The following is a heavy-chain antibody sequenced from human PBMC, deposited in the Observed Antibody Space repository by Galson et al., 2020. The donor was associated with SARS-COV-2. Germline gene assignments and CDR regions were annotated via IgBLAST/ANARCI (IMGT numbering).Heavy chain of an antibody. CDR2: IPYSGST. CDR3: ARDPAPLYGDNYYYGMDV. CDR1: DGPISSYY. J-gene: IGHJ6*02. V-gene: IGHV4-59*01. Sequence: ETSETLFLTCSVSDGPISSYYWSWIRQPPGKGLEWIGYIPYSGSTNYNPSLRSRVTISVDMSKNQFSLKLSSVTAADTAVYYCARDPAPLYGDNYYYGMDVWGRGTTVTVSS. D-gene: IGHD4-17*01.